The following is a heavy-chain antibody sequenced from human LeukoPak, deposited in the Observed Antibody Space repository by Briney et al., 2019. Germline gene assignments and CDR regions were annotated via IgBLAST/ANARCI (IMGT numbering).Heavy chain of an antibody. CDR2: IYYSGST. D-gene: IGHD3-10*01. CDR3: ARIYYGSGSYYRGSSYFDS. Sequence: PSETLSLTCTVSGGSISSSSYYWGWIRQPPGKGLEWIGYIYYSGSTSYNPSLESRVTISVDTSKNQFSLKLSSVTAADTAVYYCARIYYGSGSYYRGSSYFDSWGQGTLVTVSS. V-gene: IGHV4-31*03. CDR1: GGSISSSSYY. J-gene: IGHJ4*02.